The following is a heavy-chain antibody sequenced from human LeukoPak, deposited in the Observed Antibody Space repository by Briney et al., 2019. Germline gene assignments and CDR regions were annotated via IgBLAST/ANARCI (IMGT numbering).Heavy chain of an antibody. D-gene: IGHD3-9*01. V-gene: IGHV1-2*02. CDR1: GYTFTGYS. CDR3: AKLWSYDILTDSYTNDY. J-gene: IGHJ4*02. CDR2: INPNSGGT. Sequence: ASVKVSCKASGYTFTGYSVHWVRQAPGQGLEWMGWINPNSGGTKYALKFQGRVTMAKDTSISAAYMELTSLRPDDTAVYYCAKLWSYDILTDSYTNDYWGQGTLVTVSS.